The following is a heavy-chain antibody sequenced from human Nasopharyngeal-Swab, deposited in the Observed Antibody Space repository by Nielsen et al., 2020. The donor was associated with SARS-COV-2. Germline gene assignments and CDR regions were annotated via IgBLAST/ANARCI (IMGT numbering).Heavy chain of an antibody. CDR3: AKEVAAAIGEYYFDY. CDR1: GFTFSSYA. CDR2: ISGSGGST. Sequence: GGSLRLSCAASGFTFSSYALSWVRQAPGKGLEWVSAISGSGGSTYYADSVKGRFTISRDNSKNTLYLQMNSLRAEDTAVYYCAKEVAAAIGEYYFDYWGQGTLVTVSS. J-gene: IGHJ4*02. V-gene: IGHV3-23*01. D-gene: IGHD6-13*01.